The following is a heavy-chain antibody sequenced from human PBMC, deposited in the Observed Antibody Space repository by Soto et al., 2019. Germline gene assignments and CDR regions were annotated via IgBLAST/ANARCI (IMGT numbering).Heavy chain of an antibody. CDR2: ISSRSSYI. D-gene: IGHD3-3*01. Sequence: GGSLRLSCAASGFTFSSYSMNWVRQAPGKGLEWVANISSRSSYIYYADSVKGRFTISRDNAKNSLYLQMNSLRAEDTAVYYCARAPTYYDFWSGYKYFQHWGQGTLVTVSS. CDR1: GFTFSSYS. CDR3: ARAPTYYDFWSGYKYFQH. J-gene: IGHJ1*01. V-gene: IGHV3-21*05.